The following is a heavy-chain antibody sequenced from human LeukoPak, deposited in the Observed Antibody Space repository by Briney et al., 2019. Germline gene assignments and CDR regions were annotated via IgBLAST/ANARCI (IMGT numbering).Heavy chain of an antibody. D-gene: IGHD1-26*01. J-gene: IGHJ4*02. V-gene: IGHV4-34*01. CDR1: GGSFSGYY. Sequence: SETLSLTCAVYGGSFSGYYWSWIRQPPGKGLEWIGEINHSGSTNYNPSLKSRVTISVDTSKNRFSLKLSSVTAADTAVYYCARGRVEVGATYYFDYWGQGTLVTVSS. CDR3: ARGRVEVGATYYFDY. CDR2: INHSGST.